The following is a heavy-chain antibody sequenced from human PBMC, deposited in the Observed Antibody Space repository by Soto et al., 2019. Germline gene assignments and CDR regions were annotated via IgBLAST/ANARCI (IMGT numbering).Heavy chain of an antibody. CDR3: ARVSGRDDYGSVQDWFDP. V-gene: IGHV1-24*01. CDR1: GYTLTELS. CDR2: FDPEDGET. Sequence: ASVKVSCKVSGYTLTELSMHWVRQAPGKRLEWMAGFDPEDGETIYAQKFQGRVTMTEDTSTSAAYMELRSLRSDDTAVYYCARVSGRDDYGSVQDWFDPWGQGTLVTVSS. J-gene: IGHJ5*02. D-gene: IGHD4-17*01.